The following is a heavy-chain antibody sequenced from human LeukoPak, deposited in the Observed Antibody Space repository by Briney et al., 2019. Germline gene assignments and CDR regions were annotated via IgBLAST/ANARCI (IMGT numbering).Heavy chain of an antibody. D-gene: IGHD6-19*01. CDR1: GFTFSDYY. CDR2: IYNSERT. J-gene: IGHJ2*01. V-gene: IGHV4-4*09. CDR3: ARFHSGPSGWYVLWYFDL. Sequence: LRLSCAASGFTFSDYYMSWIRQPPGKGLEWIGYIYNSERTKYNSSLESRVTISVDTSKNQFFLKLSSVTAADTAVYYCARFHSGPSGWYVLWYFDLWGRGTLVTVSS.